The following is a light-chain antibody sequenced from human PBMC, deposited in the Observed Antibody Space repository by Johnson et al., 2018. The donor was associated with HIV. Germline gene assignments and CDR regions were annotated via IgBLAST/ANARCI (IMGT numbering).Light chain of an antibody. CDR1: SSNIGNNY. CDR3: GTWDSRLYV. V-gene: IGLV1-51*02. CDR2: RNN. J-gene: IGLJ1*01. Sequence: QSVLTQPPSVSAAPGQKVTISCSGSSSNIGNNYVYWYQQLPGTPPKLLIYRNNQRPSGVPDRFSGSKSGTSATLGITGLQTGDEADYYCGTWDSRLYVFGTGTKVTV.